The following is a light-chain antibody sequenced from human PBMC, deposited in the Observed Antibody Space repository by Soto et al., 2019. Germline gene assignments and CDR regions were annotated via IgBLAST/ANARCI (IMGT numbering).Light chain of an antibody. J-gene: IGLJ1*01. Sequence: QSALTQPPSASGSPGQSVTISCTGTSSDVGGHNYVSWYQQHPGKAPKLTIYEVSKRPSGVPDRFSGSKSGNTASLTISGLQAEDEADYYCSSYTSSSTRVFGTGTQLTVL. CDR3: SSYTSSSTRV. CDR1: SSDVGGHNY. CDR2: EVS. V-gene: IGLV2-8*01.